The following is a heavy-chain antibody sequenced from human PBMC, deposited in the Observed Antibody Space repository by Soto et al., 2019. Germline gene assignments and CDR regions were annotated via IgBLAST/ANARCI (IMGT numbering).Heavy chain of an antibody. CDR3: ASRRTTGYYNY. J-gene: IGHJ4*02. V-gene: IGHV3-11*05. CDR1: GFPFSDYY. D-gene: IGHD3-9*01. Sequence: QVQLVESGGDLGKPGGSLRLSCEASGFPFSDYYMSWLRQAPGKGLEWVSANGSSSSYTNYVDSGKGRFTISRDNAKNSLYLQINSLRAEDTAVYYCASRRTTGYYNYWGQGTLVPVSA. CDR2: NGSSSSYT.